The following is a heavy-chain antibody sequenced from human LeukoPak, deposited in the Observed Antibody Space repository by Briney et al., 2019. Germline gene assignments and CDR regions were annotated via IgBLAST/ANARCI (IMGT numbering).Heavy chain of an antibody. J-gene: IGHJ5*02. V-gene: IGHV1-2*02. CDR3: VRDSGSSSSLWFDP. CDR1: GYTFTGYY. Sequence: ASVKVSCKASGYTFTGYYMHWVRQAPGQGLEWMGWINPNSGGTNYAQKFQGRVTMTRDTSISTAYMELSRLRSDDTAVYYCVRDSGSSSSLWFDPWGQGTLVTVSS. CDR2: INPNSGGT. D-gene: IGHD6-6*01.